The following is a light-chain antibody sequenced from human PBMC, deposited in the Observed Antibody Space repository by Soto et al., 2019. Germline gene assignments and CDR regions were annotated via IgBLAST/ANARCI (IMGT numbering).Light chain of an antibody. Sequence: DIQMTQSPSSLSASVGDRVTITCRASQSINTYLNWYQQKSEKAPKLLIYDASSFQSGVPSRFSGSGSGTDFTLTISSLQPEDFATYYCQQSYSTPPITFGQGTRLEIK. V-gene: IGKV1-39*01. CDR3: QQSYSTPPIT. CDR2: DAS. J-gene: IGKJ5*01. CDR1: QSINTY.